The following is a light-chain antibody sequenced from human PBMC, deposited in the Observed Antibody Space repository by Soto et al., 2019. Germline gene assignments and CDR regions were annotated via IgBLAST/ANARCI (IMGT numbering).Light chain of an antibody. V-gene: IGKV1-12*01. Sequence: DIQMTQSPSSVSASVGGRVTITCRSSEDISTWLAWYQQKPGKAPKLLIYAASSLQSGVTSRFSGSGSGTDFTLTVTSLQPEDFATYYCQHADSFPLITFGQGTRLDIK. CDR1: EDISTW. CDR2: AAS. CDR3: QHADSFPLIT. J-gene: IGKJ5*01.